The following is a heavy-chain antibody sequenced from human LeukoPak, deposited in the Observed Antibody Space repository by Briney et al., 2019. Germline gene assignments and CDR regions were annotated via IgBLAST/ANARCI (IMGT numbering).Heavy chain of an antibody. CDR1: GFAVSTNY. J-gene: IGHJ5*02. Sequence: PGGSLRLSCAASGFAVSTNYLSWVRQAPGKGLEWVSVIYSDGSTYYTDSVKGQFTISRDNSKNTLYLQMNSLRPEDTAVYYCARDQRSESYYPWGWFDPWGQGTLVTVSS. V-gene: IGHV3-66*02. CDR2: IYSDGST. D-gene: IGHD1-26*01. CDR3: ARDQRSESYYPWGWFDP.